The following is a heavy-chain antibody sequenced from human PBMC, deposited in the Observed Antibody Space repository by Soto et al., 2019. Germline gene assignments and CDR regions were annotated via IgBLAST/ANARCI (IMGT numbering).Heavy chain of an antibody. CDR1: GGSINSGGYY. D-gene: IGHD6-13*01. CDR2: IFYSGST. V-gene: IGHV4-31*01. CDR3: ARAYRHSGYSSSWVFDY. J-gene: IGHJ4*02. Sequence: QVQLQESGPGLVKPSQTLSLICTVSGGSINSGGYYWNWIRQHPGKGLEWIGYIFYSGSTYYNPFLRSLVTISADTSENQFSLNLSSVTAADTAVYFCARAYRHSGYSSSWVFDYWGQGTLVNVSS.